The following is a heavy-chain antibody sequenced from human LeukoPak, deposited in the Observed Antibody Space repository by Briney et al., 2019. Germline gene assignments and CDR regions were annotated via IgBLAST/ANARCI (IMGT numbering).Heavy chain of an antibody. Sequence: KPGGSLRLSCAASGFTFSSYSMNWVRQAPGKGLEWVSSISSSSSYIYYADSVKGRFTISRDNAKNSLYLQMNSLRAEDTAVYYCARGYGFLEWFFMDVWGKGTTVTVSS. CDR3: ARGYGFLEWFFMDV. CDR1: GFTFSSYS. CDR2: ISSSSSYI. D-gene: IGHD3-3*01. V-gene: IGHV3-21*01. J-gene: IGHJ6*03.